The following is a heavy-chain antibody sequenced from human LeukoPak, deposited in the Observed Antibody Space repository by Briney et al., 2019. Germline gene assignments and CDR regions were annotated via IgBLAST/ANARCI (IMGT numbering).Heavy chain of an antibody. CDR3: AREHKDNRGAFDV. CDR1: GGSFLQQY. CDR2: INDRGDT. Sequence: TLSLTRPVCGGSFLQQYWNWLRRSPGEGLAWIGEINDRGDTKYNSALESLATISVDTTKNQISLKLTSVAAADTAVYHCAREHKDNRGAFDVWGQGTVVTVSS. D-gene: IGHD2-21*01. V-gene: IGHV4-34*01. J-gene: IGHJ3*01.